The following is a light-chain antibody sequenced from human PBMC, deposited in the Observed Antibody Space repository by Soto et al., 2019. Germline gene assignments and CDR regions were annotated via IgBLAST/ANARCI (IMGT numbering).Light chain of an antibody. Sequence: QSVLTQPPSVSGAPGQRVTISCTGSSSNIGAGYDVNWYQQLPGTAPKLLIYGNSNRPSGVPDRFSGSKSGTSASLAITGLAAEDEADYYCQSYDSSLSGSVFGGGTKVTVL. CDR3: QSYDSSLSGSV. V-gene: IGLV1-40*01. CDR1: SSNIGAGYD. J-gene: IGLJ2*01. CDR2: GNS.